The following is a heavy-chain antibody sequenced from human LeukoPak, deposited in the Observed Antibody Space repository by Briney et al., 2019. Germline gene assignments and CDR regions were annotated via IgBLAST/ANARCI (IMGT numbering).Heavy chain of an antibody. J-gene: IGHJ3*02. Sequence: GGSLRLSCAASGFTFSSYWMSWVRQAPGKGLEWVANIKQDGSEKYYVDSVKGRFTISRDNAKNSLYLQMNSLRAEDTAVYYCARDRYCSSTSCYRRVAFDIWGQGTMVTVSS. CDR2: IKQDGSEK. CDR3: ARDRYCSSTSCYRRVAFDI. CDR1: GFTFSSYW. D-gene: IGHD2-2*01. V-gene: IGHV3-7*01.